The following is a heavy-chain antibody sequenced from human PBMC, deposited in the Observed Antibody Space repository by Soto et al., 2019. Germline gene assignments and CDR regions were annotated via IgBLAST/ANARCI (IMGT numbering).Heavy chain of an antibody. CDR2: ISYDGSNK. J-gene: IGHJ6*02. CDR3: AKDHRQLVPYYYYGMYV. CDR1: GFTFSSYG. Sequence: QVQLVESGGGVVQPGRSLRLSCAASGFTFSSYGMHWVSQAPGKGLEWVAVISYDGSNKYYADSVKGRFTISRDNSKNTLYLQMNSLRAEDTAVYYCAKDHRQLVPYYYYGMYVWGQGTTVTVSS. D-gene: IGHD6-13*01. V-gene: IGHV3-30*18.